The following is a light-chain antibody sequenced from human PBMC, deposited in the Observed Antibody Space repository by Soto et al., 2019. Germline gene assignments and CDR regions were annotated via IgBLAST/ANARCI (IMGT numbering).Light chain of an antibody. J-gene: IGKJ4*01. V-gene: IGKV3-11*01. Sequence: EVVLTQYPATLSLSPGEKGILSFRASQDINTYLGWYQQKPGQPPRLLIYDASNRASGIPARFSGSGSGTDFTLTIDTLESEDFAIYYCQHRYNWPLTFGAGTKVDI. CDR2: DAS. CDR1: QDINTY. CDR3: QHRYNWPLT.